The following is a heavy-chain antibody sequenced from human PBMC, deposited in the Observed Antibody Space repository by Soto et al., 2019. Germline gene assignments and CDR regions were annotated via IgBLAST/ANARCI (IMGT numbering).Heavy chain of an antibody. D-gene: IGHD6-6*01. CDR2: IYYSGST. CDR1: GGSISSGGYY. CDR3: ARDIRSSIAARRGWFDP. Sequence: SETLSLTCTVSGGSISSGGYYWSWIRQHPGKGLEWIGYIYYSGSTYYNPSLKSRVTISVDTSKNQFSLKLSSVTAADTAVYYCARDIRSSIAARRGWFDPWGQGTLVTVSS. J-gene: IGHJ5*02. V-gene: IGHV4-31*03.